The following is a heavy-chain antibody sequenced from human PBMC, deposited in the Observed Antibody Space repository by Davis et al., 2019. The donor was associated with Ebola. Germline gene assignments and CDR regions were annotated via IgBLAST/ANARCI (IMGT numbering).Heavy chain of an antibody. CDR1: GFTFSDYY. Sequence: GGSLRLSCAASGFTFSDYYMSWIRQAPGKGLEWVSYISSSSSYTNYADSVKGRFTISRDNAKNSLYLQMNNLRAEDTALYYCASSSSSWYPPGDYWGQGTLVTVSS. D-gene: IGHD6-13*01. V-gene: IGHV3-11*03. CDR2: ISSSSSYT. CDR3: ASSSSSWYPPGDY. J-gene: IGHJ4*02.